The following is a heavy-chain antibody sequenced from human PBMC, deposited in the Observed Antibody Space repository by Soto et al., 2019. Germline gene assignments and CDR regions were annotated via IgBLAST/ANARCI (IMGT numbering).Heavy chain of an antibody. Sequence: QVQLMQSGPEVKTPGSSVKVSCRASGGSFRRHAINWVRQAPGQGLEWMGGIIPVFDTANYAPKFLGRFTVTADESTNTAYMDLTSLTSEDTAVYYCAGDPAPTVTTLGYGLDVWGQGTTVTV. V-gene: IGHV1-69*01. CDR2: IIPVFDTA. CDR3: AGDPAPTVTTLGYGLDV. CDR1: GGSFRRHA. D-gene: IGHD4-17*01. J-gene: IGHJ6*02.